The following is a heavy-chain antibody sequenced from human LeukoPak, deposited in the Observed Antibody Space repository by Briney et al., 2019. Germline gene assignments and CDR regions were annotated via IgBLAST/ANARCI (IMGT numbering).Heavy chain of an antibody. CDR2: IYTSGST. Sequence: SETLSLTCTVSGGSISSYYWSWIRQPAGKGLEWIGRIYTSGSTNYNPPLKSRVTMSVDTSKNQFSLKLSSVAAADAAVYYCARERVIIGGYYFDYWGQGTLVTVSS. J-gene: IGHJ4*02. CDR3: ARERVIIGGYYFDY. D-gene: IGHD3-3*01. V-gene: IGHV4-4*07. CDR1: GGSISSYY.